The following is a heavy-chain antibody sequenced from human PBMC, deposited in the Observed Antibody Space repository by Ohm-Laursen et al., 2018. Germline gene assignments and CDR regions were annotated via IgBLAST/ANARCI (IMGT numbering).Heavy chain of an antibody. D-gene: IGHD2-2*01. J-gene: IGHJ4*02. CDR1: GFTFSSYD. V-gene: IGHV3-21*01. CDR2: ISSSSSYI. CDR3: ARDVQLP. Sequence: SLRLSCAASGFTFSSYDMHWVRQATGKGLEWVSSISSSSSYIYYADSVKGRFTISRDNAKNSLYLQMNSLRAEDTAVYYCARDVQLPWGQGTLVTVSS.